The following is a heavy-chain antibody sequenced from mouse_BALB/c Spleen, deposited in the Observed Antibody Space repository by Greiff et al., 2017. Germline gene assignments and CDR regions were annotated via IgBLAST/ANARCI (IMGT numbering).Heavy chain of an antibody. CDR2: INPSTGYT. CDR1: GYTFTSYW. Sequence: VQLQQSGPELVRPGASVKMSCKASGYTFTSYWMHWVKQRPGQGLEWIGYINPSTGYTEYNQKFKDKATLTADKSSSTAYMQLSSLTSEDSAVYYCAREDWFAYWGQGTLVTVSA. CDR3: AREDWFAY. V-gene: IGHV1-4*01. J-gene: IGHJ3*01.